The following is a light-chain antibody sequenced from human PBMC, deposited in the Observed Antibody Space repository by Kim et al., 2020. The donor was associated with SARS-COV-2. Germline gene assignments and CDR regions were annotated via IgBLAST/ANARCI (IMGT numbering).Light chain of an antibody. CDR1: QSVSSSF. Sequence: EIVLTQSPGTLSLSPGERATLSCRASQSVSSSFLAWYQQKPGQAPRLLISGTSNRATGIPDRFSGSGSGTDFTLIITRLEPEDYAMYYCQQYGSSPPWTFGQGTKVESK. CDR2: GTS. J-gene: IGKJ1*01. V-gene: IGKV3-20*01. CDR3: QQYGSSPPWT.